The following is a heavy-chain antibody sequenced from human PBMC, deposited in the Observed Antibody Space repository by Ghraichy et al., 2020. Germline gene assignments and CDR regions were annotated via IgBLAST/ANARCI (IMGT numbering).Heavy chain of an antibody. CDR1: GGTFSSYA. D-gene: IGHD3-3*01. J-gene: IGHJ6*02. CDR3: ARPQFGGAPRSGYHENYYYYYGMDV. Sequence: SVKVSCKASGGTFSSYAISWVRQAPGQGLEWMGGIIPIFGTANYAQKFQGRVTITADESTSTAYMELSSLRSEDTAVYYCARPQFGGAPRSGYHENYYYYYGMDVWGQGTTVTVSS. V-gene: IGHV1-69*13. CDR2: IIPIFGTA.